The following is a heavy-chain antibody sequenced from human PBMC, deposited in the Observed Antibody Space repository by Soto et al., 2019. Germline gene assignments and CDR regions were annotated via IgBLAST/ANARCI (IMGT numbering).Heavy chain of an antibody. Sequence: SVKVSCKASGGTFSSYTISWVRQAPGQGLEWMGRIIPILGIANYAQKFQGRVTITADKSTSTAYMELSSLRSEDTAVYYCARGVDIVEGDAFDIWGQGTMVTVSS. CDR3: ARGVDIVEGDAFDI. J-gene: IGHJ3*02. CDR1: GGTFSSYT. CDR2: IIPILGIA. V-gene: IGHV1-69*02. D-gene: IGHD2-2*03.